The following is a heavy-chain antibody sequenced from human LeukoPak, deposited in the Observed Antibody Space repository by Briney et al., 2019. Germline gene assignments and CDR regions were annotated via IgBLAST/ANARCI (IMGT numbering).Heavy chain of an antibody. V-gene: IGHV4-4*07. CDR1: GGSISSYY. CDR3: ARDLRWEPPFYAFDI. Sequence: SETLSLTRTVSGGSISSYYSRWVRQPAGKGLEWVGSSNRSGTTNYTPSLKSRVTMSVDTAKTRFSLKLSSVTAADTAVYYCARDLRWEPPFYAFDIWGQGTMVTVSS. J-gene: IGHJ3*02. CDR2: SNRSGTT. D-gene: IGHD1-26*01.